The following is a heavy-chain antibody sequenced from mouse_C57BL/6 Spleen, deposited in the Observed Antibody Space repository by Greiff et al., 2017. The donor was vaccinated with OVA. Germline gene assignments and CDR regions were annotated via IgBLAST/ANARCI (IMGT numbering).Heavy chain of an antibody. Sequence: EVKLMESGGGLVKPGGSLKLSCAASGFTFSSYTMSWVRQTPEKRLEWVATISGGGGNTYYPDSVKGRFTISRDNAKNTLYLQMSSLRSEDTALYYCARPYGNSPWFAYWGQGTLVTVSA. D-gene: IGHD2-10*02. CDR3: ARPYGNSPWFAY. CDR2: ISGGGGNT. V-gene: IGHV5-9*01. J-gene: IGHJ3*01. CDR1: GFTFSSYT.